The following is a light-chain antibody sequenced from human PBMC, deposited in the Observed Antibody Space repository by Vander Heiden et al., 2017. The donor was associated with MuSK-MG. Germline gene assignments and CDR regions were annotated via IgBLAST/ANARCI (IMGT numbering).Light chain of an antibody. V-gene: IGKV1-39*01. CDR1: QSISTY. CDR3: QQSDSTALST. J-gene: IGKJ5*01. CDR2: GAS. Sequence: DIQMTQSPSSLSASVGDRVTITCRASQSISTYLSWYQLQPGKAPKLLIYGASSLHSGVPSRFSGSGSGTDFTLTISSLQPEDFATYYCQQSDSTALSTFGQGTRLEIK.